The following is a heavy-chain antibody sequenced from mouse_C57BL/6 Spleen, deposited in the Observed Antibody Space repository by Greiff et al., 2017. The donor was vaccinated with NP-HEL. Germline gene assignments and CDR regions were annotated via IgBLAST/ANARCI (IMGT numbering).Heavy chain of an antibody. CDR1: GYAFSSYW. CDR2: IYPGDGDT. Sequence: QVQLKQSGAELVKPGASVKISCKASGYAFSSYWMNWVKQRPGKGLEWIGQIYPGDGDTNYNGKFKGKATLTADKSSSTAYMQLSSLTSEDSAVYFCARRGYDYDGDYWGQGTTLTVSS. J-gene: IGHJ2*01. V-gene: IGHV1-80*01. CDR3: ARRGYDYDGDY. D-gene: IGHD2-4*01.